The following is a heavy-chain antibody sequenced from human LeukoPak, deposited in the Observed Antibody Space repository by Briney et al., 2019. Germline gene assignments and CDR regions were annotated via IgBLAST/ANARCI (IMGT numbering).Heavy chain of an antibody. J-gene: IGHJ1*01. D-gene: IGHD3-22*01. Sequence: ASVKVSCKASGYSFTGNYMHWVRQAPGQGLEWMGWINPNSGDTNFAQKSQGRVTMTRDTSISTVYMELSRLRSDDTAVFYCARGYYDSSDFEYFQHWGQGTLVTVSS. CDR2: INPNSGDT. CDR1: GYSFTGNY. V-gene: IGHV1-2*02. CDR3: ARGYYDSSDFEYFQH.